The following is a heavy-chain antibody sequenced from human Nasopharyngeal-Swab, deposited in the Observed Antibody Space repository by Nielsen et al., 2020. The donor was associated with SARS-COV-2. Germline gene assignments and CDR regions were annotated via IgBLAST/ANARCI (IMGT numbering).Heavy chain of an antibody. CDR1: GYSFTSYW. D-gene: IGHD5/OR15-5a*01. V-gene: IGHV5-51*01. Sequence: GGSLRLSCKGSGYSFTSYWIGWVRQMPGKGLEWMGIIYPGDSDTGYSPSFQGQVTISADKSISTAYLQWSSLKASDTAMYYCARGVYGSTYYFDYWGQGTLVTVSS. CDR2: IYPGDSDT. J-gene: IGHJ4*02. CDR3: ARGVYGSTYYFDY.